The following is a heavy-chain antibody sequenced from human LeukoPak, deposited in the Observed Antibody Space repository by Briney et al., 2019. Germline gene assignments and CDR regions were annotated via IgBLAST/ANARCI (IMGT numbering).Heavy chain of an antibody. D-gene: IGHD1-26*01. CDR2: ISSSSSYI. CDR1: GFTFSSYS. Sequence: GXXRLSCAASGFTFSSYSMNWVRQAPGKGLEWVSSISSSSSYIYYADSVKGRFTISRDNAKNSLYLQMNSLRAEDTAVYYCARETAVGATNYWGQGTLVTVSS. V-gene: IGHV3-21*01. CDR3: ARETAVGATNY. J-gene: IGHJ4*02.